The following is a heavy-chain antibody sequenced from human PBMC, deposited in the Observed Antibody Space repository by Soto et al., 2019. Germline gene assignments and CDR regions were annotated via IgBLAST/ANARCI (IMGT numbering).Heavy chain of an antibody. CDR1: GYTFTRYT. Sequence: ASVKVSCKAYGYTFTRYTMHWVRQAPGQRLAWMGWINPDNGNTKSSQKFQDRVIITRDTSASTAYMDLSSLRSEDTAVYYCARGIATGQLDPWGQGTLVTVSS. D-gene: IGHD2-15*01. J-gene: IGHJ5*02. V-gene: IGHV1-3*01. CDR2: INPDNGNT. CDR3: ARGIATGQLDP.